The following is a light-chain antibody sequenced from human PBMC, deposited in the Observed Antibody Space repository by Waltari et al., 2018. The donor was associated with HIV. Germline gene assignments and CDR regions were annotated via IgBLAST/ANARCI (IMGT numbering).Light chain of an antibody. CDR2: EVR. CDR1: TSDVGAYNF. J-gene: IGLJ2*01. Sequence: QSALTQPASASGSPGQSIPISCPGTTSDVGAYNFVSWYPHYPGKAPKLLISEVRNRPSGVSNRFSGSKSANTASLSISGLQAEDEADYYGSSYTSSSTLVVFGGGTKLTVL. V-gene: IGLV2-14*01. CDR3: SSYTSSSTLVV.